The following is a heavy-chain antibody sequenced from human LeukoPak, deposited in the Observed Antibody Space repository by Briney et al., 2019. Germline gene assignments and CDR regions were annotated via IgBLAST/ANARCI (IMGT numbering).Heavy chain of an antibody. CDR2: ISGSGGST. CDR3: AKGMGPSDYYDSSGYYLFDY. CDR1: GFTFSSYA. D-gene: IGHD3-22*01. J-gene: IGHJ4*02. V-gene: IGHV3-23*01. Sequence: PGGSLRLSCAASGFTFSSYAMSWVRQAPGKGLEWVSAISGSGGSTYYADSVKGRFTISRDNSKNTLYLQMNSLRAEDTAVYYCAKGMGPSDYYDSSGYYLFDYWGQGTLVTVPS.